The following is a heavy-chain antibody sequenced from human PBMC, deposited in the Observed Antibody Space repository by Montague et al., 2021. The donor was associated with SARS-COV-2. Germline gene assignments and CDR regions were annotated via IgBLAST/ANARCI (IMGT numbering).Heavy chain of an antibody. J-gene: IGHJ4*02. CDR3: ARIRDYDILTGSYSGFDY. V-gene: IGHV2-70*01. Sequence: PALVTPTQTITLTCTFSGFSLSTSGICVSWIRQPPGKALEWLAVXDWXSYKYYSTSLKTRLTISKDTSKNQVVLTMTNMDPVDTATYYCARIRDYDILTGSYSGFDYWGQGTLVTVSS. CDR1: GFSLSTSGIC. D-gene: IGHD3-9*01. CDR2: XDWXSYK.